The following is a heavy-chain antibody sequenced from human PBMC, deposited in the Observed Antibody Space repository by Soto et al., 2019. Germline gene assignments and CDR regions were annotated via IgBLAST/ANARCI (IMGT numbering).Heavy chain of an antibody. CDR1: GGTFSSYA. D-gene: IGHD3-22*01. CDR3: ARAQDSSGYYGPFDY. Sequence: SVKVSCKASGGTFSSYAISWVRQAPGQGLEWMGGIIPIFGTADYAQKFQGRVTITADESTSTAYMELSSLRSEDTAVYYCARAQDSSGYYGPFDYWGQGTLVTVSS. V-gene: IGHV1-69*13. J-gene: IGHJ4*02. CDR2: IIPIFGTA.